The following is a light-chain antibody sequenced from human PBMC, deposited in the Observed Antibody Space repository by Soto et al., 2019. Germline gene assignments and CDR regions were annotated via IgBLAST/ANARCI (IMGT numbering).Light chain of an antibody. V-gene: IGLV2-14*01. Sequence: QSALTQPASVSGSPGQSVTISCSGSRSDVGAYNYVSWYQRHPGKAPKLMIYDVTNGPSGGSNRCSGSKSGNTASLTISGLMAEDEADYFCSSYTGSSTVVFGGGTKLTVL. CDR1: RSDVGAYNY. CDR3: SSYTGSSTVV. CDR2: DVT. J-gene: IGLJ3*02.